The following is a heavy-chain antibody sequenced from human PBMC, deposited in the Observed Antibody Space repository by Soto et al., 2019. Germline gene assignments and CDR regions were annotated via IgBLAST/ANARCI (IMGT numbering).Heavy chain of an antibody. J-gene: IGHJ4*02. CDR2: ISGSGGST. CDR1: GFTFTSYA. CDR3: AKDRSNRISDNGIFDY. Sequence: GGSLRLSCAASGFTFTSYAMSWVRQAPGKGLEWVSAISGSGGSTYYADSVKGRFTISRDNSKNTPYLQMNSLRAEDTAVYYCAKDRSNRISDNGIFDYWGQGTLVTVSS. V-gene: IGHV3-23*01. D-gene: IGHD2-8*01.